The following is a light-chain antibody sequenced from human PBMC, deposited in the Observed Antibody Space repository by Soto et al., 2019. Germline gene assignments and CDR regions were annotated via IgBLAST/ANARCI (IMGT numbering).Light chain of an antibody. V-gene: IGKV1-39*01. Sequence: DAKMCQSPSALSASVGDRVTITCRASQTIINYLNWYQQKPGKAPKLLIYAASTLQSGVPSRFSGSGSGTDFTLSIGSLQPEDFATYYCQQSYSTPRTFCQRTKV. J-gene: IGKJ1*01. CDR2: AAS. CDR3: QQSYSTPRT. CDR1: QTIINY.